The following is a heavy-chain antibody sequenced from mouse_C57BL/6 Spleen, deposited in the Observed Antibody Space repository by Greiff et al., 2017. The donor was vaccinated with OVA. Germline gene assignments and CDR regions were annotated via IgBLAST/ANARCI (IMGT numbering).Heavy chain of an antibody. CDR2: IYPGDGDT. D-gene: IGHD1-1*01. Sequence: QVQLKESGPELVKPGASVKISCKASGYAFSSSWMNWVKQRPGKGLEWIGRIYPGDGDTNYNGKFKGKATLTADKSSSTAYMQLSSLTSEDSAVYFCASRGTTVVAPAYWGQGTLVTVSA. CDR1: GYAFSSSW. J-gene: IGHJ3*01. CDR3: ASRGTTVVAPAY. V-gene: IGHV1-82*01.